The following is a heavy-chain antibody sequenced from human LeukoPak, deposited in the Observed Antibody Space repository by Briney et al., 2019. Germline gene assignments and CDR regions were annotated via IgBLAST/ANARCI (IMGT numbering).Heavy chain of an antibody. V-gene: IGHV4-59*01. Sequence: SETLSLTCTVSGGSISSYYWSWIRQPPGKGLEWIGYIYYSGSTNYNPSLKSRVTISVDTSKNQFSLKLSSVTAADTAVYYCARVESGWYGYYYYYGMDVWGQGTTVTVSS. D-gene: IGHD6-19*01. CDR1: GGSISSYY. CDR3: ARVESGWYGYYYYYGMDV. CDR2: IYYSGST. J-gene: IGHJ6*02.